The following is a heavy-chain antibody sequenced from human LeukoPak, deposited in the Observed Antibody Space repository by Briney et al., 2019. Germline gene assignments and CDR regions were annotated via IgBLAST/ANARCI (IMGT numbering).Heavy chain of an antibody. D-gene: IGHD5-18*01. CDR3: AKDGSPSSIWLYYFYGMDV. CDR1: GFTFSSYG. Sequence: LPGGSLRLSCAASGFTFSSYGMHWVRQAPGKGLEWVAVISYDGSNKYYADSVKGRFTISRDNSKNTLYLQMNSLRAEDTAVYYCAKDGSPSSIWLYYFYGMDVWGQGTTVTVSS. CDR2: ISYDGSNK. V-gene: IGHV3-30*18. J-gene: IGHJ6*02.